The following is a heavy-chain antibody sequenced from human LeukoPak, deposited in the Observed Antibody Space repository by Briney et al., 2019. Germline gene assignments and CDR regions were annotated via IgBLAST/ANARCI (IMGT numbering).Heavy chain of an antibody. J-gene: IGHJ4*02. CDR1: GYTFTSYG. CDR3: ARDATYYYDSSGEIFDY. CDR2: ISAYNGNT. V-gene: IGHV1-18*01. D-gene: IGHD3-22*01. Sequence: ASVKVSCKASGYTFTSYGISWVRQAPGQGLEWMGWISAYNGNTNYAQKLQGRVTMTTDTSTSTAYMELRSLRSDDTVVYYCARDATYYYDSSGEIFDYWGQGTLVTVSS.